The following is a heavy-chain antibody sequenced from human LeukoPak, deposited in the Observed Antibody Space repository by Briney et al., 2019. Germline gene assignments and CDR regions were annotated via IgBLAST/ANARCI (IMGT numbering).Heavy chain of an antibody. Sequence: PSETLSLTCAVSGYSISSGCYWGWIRQPPGKGLEWIGSIYHSGSTYYNSSLKSRVTISVDTSKNQFSLKLNSVTAADTAVYYCARGGIAVAGTFGYWGQGTLVTVSS. CDR1: GYSISSGCY. J-gene: IGHJ4*02. D-gene: IGHD6-19*01. CDR3: ARGGIAVAGTFGY. V-gene: IGHV4-38-2*01. CDR2: IYHSGST.